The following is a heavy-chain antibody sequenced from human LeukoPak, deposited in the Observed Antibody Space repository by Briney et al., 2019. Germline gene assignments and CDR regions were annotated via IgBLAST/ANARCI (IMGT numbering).Heavy chain of an antibody. V-gene: IGHV4-59*12. CDR2: IYYSGST. CDR3: ARDAEWELLRPAALYYYYGMDV. CDR1: GGSISSYF. D-gene: IGHD1-26*01. Sequence: SETLSLTCSASGGSISSYFYTWIRQPPGKGLEWIGYIYYSGSTNYNPSLKSRVTMSVDTSKNQFSLKLSSVTAADTAVYYCARDAEWELLRPAALYYYYGMDVWGQGTTVTVSS. J-gene: IGHJ6*02.